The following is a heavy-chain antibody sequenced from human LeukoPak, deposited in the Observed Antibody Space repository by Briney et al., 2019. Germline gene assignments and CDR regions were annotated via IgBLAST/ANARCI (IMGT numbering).Heavy chain of an antibody. D-gene: IGHD2-2*01. CDR1: GFTFTTFS. CDR3: AKRAGRGNSYQFMDV. V-gene: IGHV3-21*06. CDR2: VSSSSSYF. Sequence: GGSLRPSCVAAGFTFTTFSMKSVRQAPGKGLEWIASVSSSSSYFHYADSVKGRFTVSRDNANSSVALQMNSQRPDDTAVYYCAKRAGRGNSYQFMDVWGKGTTVTVSS. J-gene: IGHJ6*03.